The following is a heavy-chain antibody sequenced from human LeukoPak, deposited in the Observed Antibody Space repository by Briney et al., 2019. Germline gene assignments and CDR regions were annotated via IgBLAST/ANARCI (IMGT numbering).Heavy chain of an antibody. V-gene: IGHV1-2*02. J-gene: IGHJ4*02. CDR2: IKPNSGGT. Sequence: ASVKVSCKASGYSFTGYYMHWVRQAPGQGLEWMGWIKPNSGGTNYEQRFQGRVTMTRDTSISTAYMELSRLTSADTAVYYCARAGYTGFDLGYWGQGTLVTVSS. D-gene: IGHD5-12*01. CDR1: GYSFTGYY. CDR3: ARAGYTGFDLGY.